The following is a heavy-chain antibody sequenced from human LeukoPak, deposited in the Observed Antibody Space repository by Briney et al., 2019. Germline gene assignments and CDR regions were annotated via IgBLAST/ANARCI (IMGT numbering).Heavy chain of an antibody. CDR2: ISWNSGSI. J-gene: IGHJ4*02. V-gene: IGHV3-9*01. CDR3: AKDIMAAAGPYYFDY. CDR1: GFTFDDYA. Sequence: GGSLRLPWAASGFTFDDYAMHWVRQAPGRGREWVSGISWNSGSIGYADSVKGRFTISRDNAKNSLYLQMNSLRAEDTALYYCAKDIMAAAGPYYFDYWGQGTLVTVSS. D-gene: IGHD6-13*01.